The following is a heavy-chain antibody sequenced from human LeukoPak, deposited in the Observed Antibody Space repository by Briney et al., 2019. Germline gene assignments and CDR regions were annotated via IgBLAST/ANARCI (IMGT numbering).Heavy chain of an antibody. V-gene: IGHV4-34*01. D-gene: IGHD6-19*01. CDR2: INHSGST. J-gene: IGHJ4*02. CDR1: GGSFSGYY. Sequence: PSETLSLTCAVYGGSFSGYYWSWIRQPPGKGLEWIGEINHSGSTNYNPSLKRRVTMSVDTSKNQFSLNLSSVTAADTAVYYCARESITVAGREYYFDSWGQGTLVTVSS. CDR3: ARESITVAGREYYFDS.